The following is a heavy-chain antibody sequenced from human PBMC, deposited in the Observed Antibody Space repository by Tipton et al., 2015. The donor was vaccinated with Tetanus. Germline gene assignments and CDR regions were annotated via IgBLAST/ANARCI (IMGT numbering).Heavy chain of an antibody. CDR1: GYTFTGYY. V-gene: IGHV1-2*02. D-gene: IGHD3-22*01. Sequence: VQLVQSGAELKEPGASVKVSCTASGYTFTGYYMYWVRQAPGQGLEWVGWIDPNSGDTIYAQNFQGRVTMTRDTSISTVYMELSRLRSDDTAVYYCARDRGDYIYYGMDVWGPGTTVTVSS. J-gene: IGHJ6*02. CDR3: ARDRGDYIYYGMDV. CDR2: IDPNSGDT.